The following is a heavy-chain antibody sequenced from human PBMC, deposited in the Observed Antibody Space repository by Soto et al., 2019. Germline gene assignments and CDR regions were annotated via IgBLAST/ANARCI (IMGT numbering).Heavy chain of an antibody. Sequence: EVQLVESGGGLVQPGESLRLSCAASGFTFDYYWMHWVRQAPGKGLVWVSRVHSDGTTTTYADSVKGRFTISRDNARKKVSLQMSSLRAEDTAIFYCARGDRGGFDLWGHGTVVTVSS. V-gene: IGHV3-74*01. CDR2: VHSDGTTT. J-gene: IGHJ3*01. CDR3: ARGDRGGFDL. D-gene: IGHD3-10*01. CDR1: GFTFDYYW.